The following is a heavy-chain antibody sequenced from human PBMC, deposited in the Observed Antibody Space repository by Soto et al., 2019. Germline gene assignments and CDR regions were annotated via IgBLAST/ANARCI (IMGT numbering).Heavy chain of an antibody. D-gene: IGHD3-10*01. J-gene: IGHJ3*02. CDR1: GFTFSSYS. CDR2: ISSSSSYI. CDR3: VRELSTMVREDAFDI. V-gene: IGHV3-21*01. Sequence: GGSLRLSCAASGFTFSSYSMNWVRQAPGKGLEWVSSISSSSSYIYYADSVKGRFTISRDNAKNSLYLQMNSLRAEDTAVYYCVRELSTMVREDAFDIWGQGTMVTVSS.